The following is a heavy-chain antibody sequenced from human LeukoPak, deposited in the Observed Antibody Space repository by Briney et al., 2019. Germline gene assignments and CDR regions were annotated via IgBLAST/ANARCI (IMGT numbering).Heavy chain of an antibody. Sequence: ASVKVSCKASGYTFTGYYTHWVRQAPGQGLEWMGCINPNSGGTNYAQKFQGRVTMTRDTSISTAYMELSSLRSEDTAVYYCARGNSYGFRHYYYYYMDVWGKGTTVTVSS. D-gene: IGHD5-18*01. J-gene: IGHJ6*03. CDR2: INPNSGGT. CDR3: ARGNSYGFRHYYYYYMDV. CDR1: GYTFTGYY. V-gene: IGHV1-2*02.